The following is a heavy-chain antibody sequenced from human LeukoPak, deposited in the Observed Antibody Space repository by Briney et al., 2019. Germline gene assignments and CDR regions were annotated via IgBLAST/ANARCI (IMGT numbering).Heavy chain of an antibody. Sequence: GASVKVSCRASGYTFTGYYMHWVRQAPGQGREWMGWINPNSDGTDYAQKFQGRVTMTRATSISTAYMEVSRLRSADTAVYYCARDYYDSSGYSRFDPWGQGTLVTVSS. CDR3: ARDYYDSSGYSRFDP. V-gene: IGHV1-2*02. J-gene: IGHJ5*02. CDR1: GYTFTGYY. D-gene: IGHD3-22*01. CDR2: INPNSDGT.